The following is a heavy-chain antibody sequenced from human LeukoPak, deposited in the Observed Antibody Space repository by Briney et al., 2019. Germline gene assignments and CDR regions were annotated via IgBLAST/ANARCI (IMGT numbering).Heavy chain of an antibody. D-gene: IGHD4-17*01. Sequence: GGPLRLSCAASGFPFDRYWMSWVRLAPGKGLEWVANIKHDGSEKTFVDSVKGRFTISRDNAENSLYLQMNSLRAEDTAVYYCARGRDYGQAYWGQGTLVTVSS. CDR1: GFPFDRYW. CDR2: IKHDGSEK. CDR3: ARGRDYGQAY. J-gene: IGHJ4*02. V-gene: IGHV3-7*01.